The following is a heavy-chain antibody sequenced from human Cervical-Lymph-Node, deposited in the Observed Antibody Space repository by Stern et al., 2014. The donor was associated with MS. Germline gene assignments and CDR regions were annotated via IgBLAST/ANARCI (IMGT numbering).Heavy chain of an antibody. V-gene: IGHV3-72*01. J-gene: IGHJ4*02. D-gene: IGHD6-6*01. CDR3: CVWMSGRPS. CDR1: GFIFSDHY. Sequence: EVKLVESGGGLVQPGGSLRLSCAASGFIFSDHYIDWARQAPGMGLEWVGRSKHRTQSYTTEYAASVKGRFAISRDHSKKSLNLQMYSLKIEDTAMYYCCVWMSGRPSWGQGTLVTVSS. CDR2: SKHRTQSYTT.